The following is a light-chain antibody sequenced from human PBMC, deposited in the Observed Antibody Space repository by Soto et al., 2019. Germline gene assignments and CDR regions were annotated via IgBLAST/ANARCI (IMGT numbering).Light chain of an antibody. CDR2: GAS. J-gene: IGKJ5*01. Sequence: EIVLKQSPGTLSLSPEERATLSFMASQSVSSSYLAWYQQKPGQAPKLLIYGASSRTAGIPDRFSGSGSGTDFTLTISRLEPEDFAVYYCQQYGSSPPITFGQGTRLEIK. V-gene: IGKV3-20*01. CDR3: QQYGSSPPIT. CDR1: QSVSSSY.